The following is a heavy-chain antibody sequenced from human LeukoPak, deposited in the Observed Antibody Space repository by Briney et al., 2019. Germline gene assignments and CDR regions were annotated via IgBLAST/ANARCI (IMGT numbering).Heavy chain of an antibody. CDR2: INPNSGGT. J-gene: IGHJ4*02. CDR3: ARGACSSGWYEGELDY. Sequence: ASVKVSCKASGYTFTGYYMHWVRQAPGQGLEWMGWINPNSGGTNYAQKFQGRVTMTRDTSISTAYMELSRLRSDDTAVYYCARGACSSGWYEGELDYWGQGTLVTVSS. D-gene: IGHD6-19*01. V-gene: IGHV1-2*02. CDR1: GYTFTGYY.